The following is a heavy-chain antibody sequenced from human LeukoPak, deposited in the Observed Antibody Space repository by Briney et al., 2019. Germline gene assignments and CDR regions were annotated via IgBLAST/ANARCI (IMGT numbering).Heavy chain of an antibody. D-gene: IGHD5-12*01. V-gene: IGHV3-7*01. CDR2: INHNGNVN. Sequence: GGSLRLSCAASGFTFSSYWMNWARQAPGKGLEWVASINHNGNVNYYVDSVKGRFTISRDNAKNSLYLQMNSLRAEDTAVYYCARDLKVDIVAYAIDHWGQGTLVTVSS. J-gene: IGHJ4*02. CDR1: GFTFSSYW. CDR3: ARDLKVDIVAYAIDH.